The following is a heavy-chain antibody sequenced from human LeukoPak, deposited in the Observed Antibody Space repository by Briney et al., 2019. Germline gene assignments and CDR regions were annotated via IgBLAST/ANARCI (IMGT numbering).Heavy chain of an antibody. Sequence: SETLSLTCTVSGGSISSSSYYWGWIRQPPGKGLEWIGSIYYSGSTYYNPSLKGRVTISVDTSKNQFSLKLSSVTAADTAVYYCARDKDTAMPKGAFDIWGQGTMVTVSS. J-gene: IGHJ3*02. V-gene: IGHV4-39*07. CDR1: GGSISSSSYY. CDR2: IYYSGST. CDR3: ARDKDTAMPKGAFDI. D-gene: IGHD5-18*01.